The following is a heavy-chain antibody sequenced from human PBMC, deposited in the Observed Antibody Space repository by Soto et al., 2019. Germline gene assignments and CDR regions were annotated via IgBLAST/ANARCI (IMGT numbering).Heavy chain of an antibody. CDR1: GFTFSDYY. CDR3: AKDRGIFGVVITPFDY. V-gene: IGHV3-23*01. CDR2: ISGSGTRT. D-gene: IGHD3-3*01. J-gene: IGHJ4*02. Sequence: GGSLRLSCAASGFTFSDYYMSWVRQAPGKGLEWVSAISGSGTRTYYADSVKGRFTISRDNSKNTLYLQMNSLRAEDTAVYYCAKDRGIFGVVITPFDYWGQGTLVTVSS.